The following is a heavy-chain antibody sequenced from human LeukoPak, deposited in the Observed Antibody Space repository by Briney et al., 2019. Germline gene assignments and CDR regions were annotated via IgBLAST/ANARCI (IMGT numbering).Heavy chain of an antibody. CDR3: ARRGGAGSYLGYFDS. Sequence: GGSLRLSCAASRFPFISYAMSSVRQAPGKGLEWVSGISGSGDRTYYADSVKGRFTFSRDNSKNTLYLQMNSLRAEDTAVYFCARRGGAGSYLGYFDSWGQGTLVTVSS. CDR2: ISGSGDRT. CDR1: RFPFISYA. D-gene: IGHD3-10*01. V-gene: IGHV3-23*01. J-gene: IGHJ4*02.